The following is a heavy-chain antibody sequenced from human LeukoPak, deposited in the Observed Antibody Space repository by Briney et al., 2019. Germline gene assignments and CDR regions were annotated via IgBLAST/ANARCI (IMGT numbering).Heavy chain of an antibody. Sequence: GASVKVSCKASGYTFTSYAMHRVRQAPGQRLEWMGWINAGNGNTKYSQKFQGRVTITRDTSASTAYMELSSLRSEDTAVYYCASSPLYSYGRDHDYWGQGTLVTVSS. J-gene: IGHJ4*02. CDR3: ASSPLYSYGRDHDY. CDR1: GYTFTSYA. D-gene: IGHD5-18*01. CDR2: INAGNGNT. V-gene: IGHV1-3*01.